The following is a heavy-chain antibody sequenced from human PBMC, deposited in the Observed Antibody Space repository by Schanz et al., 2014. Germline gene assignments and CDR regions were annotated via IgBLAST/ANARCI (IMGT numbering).Heavy chain of an antibody. CDR1: GFTFRNNW. D-gene: IGHD3-22*01. J-gene: IGHJ5*02. CDR2: IDGEGTDT. CDR3: VRDERISSGVWFDP. Sequence: EPLVVESGGGLVHPGGSLRLSCAASGFTFRNNWMHWFRQGPGKGLSWGSRIDGEGTDTRYADSVNGRFTISRDNARNMVFLQMSSLRADDTAVYYCVRDERISSGVWFDPWGQGTLVTVSS. V-gene: IGHV3-74*01.